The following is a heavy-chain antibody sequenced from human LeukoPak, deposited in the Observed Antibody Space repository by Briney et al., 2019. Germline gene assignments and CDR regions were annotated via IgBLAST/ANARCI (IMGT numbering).Heavy chain of an antibody. CDR1: GYTFTSYG. CDR3: ARDSHGEWFGGEKPWDAFDI. D-gene: IGHD3-10*01. Sequence: ASVKVSCKASGYTFTSYGISWVRQAPRQGLEWMGWISAYNGNTNYAQKLQGRVTMTTDTSTSTAYMELRSLRSDDTAVYYCARDSHGEWFGGEKPWDAFDIWGQGTMVTVSS. CDR2: ISAYNGNT. J-gene: IGHJ3*02. V-gene: IGHV1-18*01.